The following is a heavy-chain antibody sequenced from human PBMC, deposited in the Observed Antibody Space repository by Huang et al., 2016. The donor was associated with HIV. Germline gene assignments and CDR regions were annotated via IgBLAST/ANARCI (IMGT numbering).Heavy chain of an antibody. V-gene: IGHV4-34*01. J-gene: IGHJ3*02. CDR2: INHSGST. CDR1: GGSFSGYY. D-gene: IGHD1-1*01. CDR3: ARERMMSWLDDHDAFDI. Sequence: QVQLQQWGAGLLKPSETLSLTCAVYGGSFSGYYWGWIRQSPGKGLDWIGEINHSGSTNYNPSLKSRLTISVDTSKNQFSLKLSSVTAADTAVYYCARERMMSWLDDHDAFDIWGQGTMVTVSS.